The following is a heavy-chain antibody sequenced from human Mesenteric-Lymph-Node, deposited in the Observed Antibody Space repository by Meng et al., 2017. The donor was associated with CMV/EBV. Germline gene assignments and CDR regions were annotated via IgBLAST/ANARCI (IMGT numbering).Heavy chain of an antibody. Sequence: GESLKISCAASGFTFNGYAMNWVRQAPGKGLEWVALISYDGSNSHFADYARGRFTISRDNSQNTLFLQMNSLRAEDTAVYYCAKTRELLWGVDYWGQGTLVTVSS. CDR3: AKTRELLWGVDY. J-gene: IGHJ4*02. CDR2: ISYDGSNS. D-gene: IGHD1-26*01. V-gene: IGHV3-30*04. CDR1: GFTFNGYA.